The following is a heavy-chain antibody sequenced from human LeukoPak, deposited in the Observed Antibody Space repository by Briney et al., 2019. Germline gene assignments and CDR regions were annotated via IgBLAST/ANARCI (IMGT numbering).Heavy chain of an antibody. D-gene: IGHD3-22*01. CDR2: IGSSSSYI. V-gene: IGHV3-21*01. CDR3: ARGSYYDSSWYDAFDI. J-gene: IGHJ3*02. CDR1: GFTFSSYS. Sequence: GSLRLSCAASGFTFSSYSMNWVRQAPGKGLEWVSSIGSSSSYIYYADSVKGRFTISRDNAKNSLYLQMNSLRAEDTAVYYCARGSYYDSSWYDAFDIWGQGTMVTVSS.